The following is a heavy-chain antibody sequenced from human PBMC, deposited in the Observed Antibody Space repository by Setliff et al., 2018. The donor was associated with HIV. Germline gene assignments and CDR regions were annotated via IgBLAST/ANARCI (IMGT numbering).Heavy chain of an antibody. CDR3: ARVVYYFGSDRPYYYGMDV. CDR1: GFTFSDYW. CDR2: ISSSSNYI. D-gene: IGHD3-10*01. Sequence: PGGSLRLSCAASGFTFSDYWMHWVRQAPGKGLEWVSSISSSSNYIYYADSVKGRFTISRDNAKNSLYLQMNSLRAEDTAVYYCARVVYYFGSDRPYYYGMDVWGQGTTVTVSS. V-gene: IGHV3-21*01. J-gene: IGHJ6*02.